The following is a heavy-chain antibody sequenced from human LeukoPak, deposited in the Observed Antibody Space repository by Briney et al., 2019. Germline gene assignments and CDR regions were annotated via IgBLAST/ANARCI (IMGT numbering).Heavy chain of an antibody. V-gene: IGHV4-39*07. CDR2: IYYSGST. J-gene: IGHJ6*03. CDR3: AYAPYYYMDV. Sequence: SETLSLTCTVSGGSISSSSYYWGWLRPPPGKGLEWIGSIYYSGSTYYNPSLKSRVTISVDTSKNQFSLKLSSVAAADTAVYYCAYAPYYYMDVWGKGTTVTVSS. CDR1: GGSISSSSYY.